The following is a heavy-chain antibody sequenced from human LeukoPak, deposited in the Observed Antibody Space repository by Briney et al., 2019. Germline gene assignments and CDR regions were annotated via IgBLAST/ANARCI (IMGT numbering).Heavy chain of an antibody. D-gene: IGHD2-2*01. CDR3: ARGTEVVPAASTYYYYYGMDV. Sequence: PVASVKVSCKASGYTFTAYYMHWVRQAPGQGLEWMGWINPNSGGTNYAQKFQGRVTMTRDTSISTAYMELSRLRSDDTAVYYCARGTEVVPAASTYYYYYGMDVWGQGTTVTVSS. CDR1: GYTFTAYY. J-gene: IGHJ6*02. CDR2: INPNSGGT. V-gene: IGHV1-2*02.